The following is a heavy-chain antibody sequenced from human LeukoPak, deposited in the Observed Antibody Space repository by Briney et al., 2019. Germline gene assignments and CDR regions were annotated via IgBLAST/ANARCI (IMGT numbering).Heavy chain of an antibody. V-gene: IGHV3-23*01. Sequence: PGGSLRLSCAASGFTFSSYAMSWVRQAPGKGLEWVSAISGSGGSTYYADSVKGRFTISRDNSKNTLYVQMNSLRAEDTAVYYCAKMGGYDYVWGSYRLDYWGQGTLVTVSS. D-gene: IGHD3-16*02. CDR2: ISGSGGST. CDR1: GFTFSSYA. CDR3: AKMGGYDYVWGSYRLDY. J-gene: IGHJ4*02.